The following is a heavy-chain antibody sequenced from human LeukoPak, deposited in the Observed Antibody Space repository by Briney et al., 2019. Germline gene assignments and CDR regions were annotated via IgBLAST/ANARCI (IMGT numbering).Heavy chain of an antibody. Sequence: SVKVSCKASGGTFSSYAISWVRQAPGQGLEWMGGIIPIFGTANYAQKFQGRVTITADESTSTAYMELSRLRSEDTAVYYCARVYCGGGSCYNSRGWFDPWGQGTLVTVSS. CDR3: ARVYCGGGSCYNSRGWFDP. J-gene: IGHJ5*02. CDR2: IIPIFGTA. V-gene: IGHV1-69*13. CDR1: GGTFSSYA. D-gene: IGHD2-15*01.